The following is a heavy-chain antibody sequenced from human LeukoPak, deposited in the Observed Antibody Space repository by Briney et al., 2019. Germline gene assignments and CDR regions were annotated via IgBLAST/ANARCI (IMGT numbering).Heavy chain of an antibody. Sequence: GGSLRLSCSASGFSFSIYSMHWVRQAPGKGLEYVSAISSNGRNTYYADSVKGRFTVSRDNSKNTLYLQMSSLRAEDTAVYYCVRVAYSSSWTPPFDYWGQGTLVTVSS. V-gene: IGHV3-64D*06. J-gene: IGHJ4*02. CDR2: ISSNGRNT. CDR1: GFSFSIYS. D-gene: IGHD6-13*01. CDR3: VRVAYSSSWTPPFDY.